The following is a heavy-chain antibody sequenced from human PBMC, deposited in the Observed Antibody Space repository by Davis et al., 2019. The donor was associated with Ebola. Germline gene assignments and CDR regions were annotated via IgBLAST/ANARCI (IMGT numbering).Heavy chain of an antibody. J-gene: IGHJ6*02. Sequence: GESLKISCAASGLIFNNYWMSWIRQAPGRGPEWVAIINVDGGEKYHLDSVKGRFTISRDNAKNSLFLQMNTLRAEDTALYYCASGDGRGRSYDMDVWGQGTTVTVSS. CDR3: ASGDGRGRSYDMDV. CDR1: GLIFNNYW. V-gene: IGHV3-7*03. CDR2: INVDGGEK. D-gene: IGHD2-15*01.